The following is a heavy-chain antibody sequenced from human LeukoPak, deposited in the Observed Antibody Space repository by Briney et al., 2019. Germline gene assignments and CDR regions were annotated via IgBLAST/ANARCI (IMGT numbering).Heavy chain of an antibody. CDR3: ARGLAVAGSEYNDY. CDR1: GGSISSGGYY. D-gene: IGHD6-19*01. Sequence: SQTLSLTCTVSGGSISSGGYYWSWIRQHPGKGLEWIGYIYYSGSTYYNPSLKSRVTISVDTSRNQFSLKLSSVTAADTAVYYCARGLAVAGSEYNDYWGQGTLVTVSS. J-gene: IGHJ4*02. CDR2: IYYSGST. V-gene: IGHV4-31*03.